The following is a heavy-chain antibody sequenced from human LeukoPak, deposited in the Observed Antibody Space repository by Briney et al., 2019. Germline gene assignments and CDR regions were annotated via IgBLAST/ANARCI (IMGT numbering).Heavy chain of an antibody. Sequence: SETLSLTCTVSGGSISSSPFYWAWIRQPPGTGLEWIGSIYYTGNTYYSPSLKSRITISVDTSKNQFSLKLSSVTAADTAVYYCARRSRKNIVVVPAALYGTNWFDPWGQGTLVTVSS. J-gene: IGHJ5*02. CDR2: IYYTGNT. CDR3: ARRSRKNIVVVPAALYGTNWFDP. CDR1: GGSISSSPFY. D-gene: IGHD2-2*01. V-gene: IGHV4-39*07.